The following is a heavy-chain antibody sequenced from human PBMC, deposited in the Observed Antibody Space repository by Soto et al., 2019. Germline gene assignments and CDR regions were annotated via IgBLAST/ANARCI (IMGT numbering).Heavy chain of an antibody. CDR3: ARVNLERITIFGVVPPLFDY. CDR2: IYYSGST. D-gene: IGHD3-3*01. Sequence: SETLSLTCTVSGGSISSYYWSWIRQPPGKGLEWIGYIYYSGSTNYNPSLKSRVTISVDTSKNQFSLKLSSVTAADTAVYYCARVNLERITIFGVVPPLFDYWGQGTLVTVSS. J-gene: IGHJ4*02. V-gene: IGHV4-59*01. CDR1: GGSISSYY.